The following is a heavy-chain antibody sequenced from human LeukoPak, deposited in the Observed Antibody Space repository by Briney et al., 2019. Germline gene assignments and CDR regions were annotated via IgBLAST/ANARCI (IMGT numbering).Heavy chain of an antibody. CDR3: ARDRPLGTGDVFDI. Sequence: PSETLSLTCTVSGGSISSDFWSWIRQSPGKGLEWIGYIHYSGCTNYNPSLKSRVTISVDTSKNQFSLRLSSVTAADTAVYYCARDRPLGTGDVFDIWGQGTMVTVSS. CDR2: IHYSGCT. J-gene: IGHJ3*02. V-gene: IGHV4-59*01. D-gene: IGHD1-14*01. CDR1: GGSISSDF.